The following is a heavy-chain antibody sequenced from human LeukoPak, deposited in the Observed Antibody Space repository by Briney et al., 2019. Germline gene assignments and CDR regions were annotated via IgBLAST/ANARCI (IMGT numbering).Heavy chain of an antibody. CDR3: SKLGARITMVRGVVKSLPYFDY. CDR1: GFTFNTSA. V-gene: IGHV3-23*01. D-gene: IGHD3-10*01. Sequence: PGGSLRLSCAASGFTFNTSAMNWVRQAPGKGLEWVSAISGSGTSTYYADSVKGRFTITRDNSKNTVYLQMKSLRAEDAAVYYCSKLGARITMVRGVVKSLPYFDYWGQGTLVAVSS. CDR2: ISGSGTST. J-gene: IGHJ4*02.